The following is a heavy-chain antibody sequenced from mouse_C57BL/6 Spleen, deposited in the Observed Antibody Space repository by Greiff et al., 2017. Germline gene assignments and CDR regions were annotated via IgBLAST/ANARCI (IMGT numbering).Heavy chain of an antibody. Sequence: EVQVVESGGGLVKPGGSLKLSCAASGFTFSSYAMSWVRQTPEKRLEWVATISDGGSYTYYPDNVKGRFTISRDNAKNNLYLQMSHLKSEDTAMYYCARALNDNYYAMDYWGQGTSVTVSS. D-gene: IGHD2-12*01. CDR2: ISDGGSYT. CDR3: ARALNDNYYAMDY. J-gene: IGHJ4*01. V-gene: IGHV5-4*01. CDR1: GFTFSSYA.